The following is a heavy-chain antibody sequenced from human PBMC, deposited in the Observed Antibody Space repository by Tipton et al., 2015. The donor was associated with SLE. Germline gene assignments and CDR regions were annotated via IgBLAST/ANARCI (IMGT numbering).Heavy chain of an antibody. J-gene: IGHJ3*02. V-gene: IGHV3-30*04. CDR2: ISYDGSNK. D-gene: IGHD3-3*01. CDR3: ARDRDLWSGDDAFDI. Sequence: SLRLSCAASGFTFSNYAMHWVRQAPGKGLEWVAVISYDGSNKYYADSVKGRFTISRDNSENTLSLQMNSLRVEDTAVYYCARDRDLWSGDDAFDIWGQGTMVTVSS. CDR1: GFTFSNYA.